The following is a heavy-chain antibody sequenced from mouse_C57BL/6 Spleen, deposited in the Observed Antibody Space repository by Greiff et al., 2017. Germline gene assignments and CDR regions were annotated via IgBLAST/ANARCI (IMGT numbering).Heavy chain of an antibody. CDR1: GYTFPSYT. D-gene: IGHD2-4*01. CDR2: INPSSGYT. J-gene: IGHJ3*01. CDR3: ARGDYEEWFAY. V-gene: IGHV1-4*01. Sequence: VKVVESGAELARPGASVKMSCKASGYTFPSYTMHWVKQRPGQGLEWIGYINPSSGYTKYNQKFKDKATLTADKSSSTAYMQLSSLTSEDSAVYYCARGDYEEWFAYWGQGTLVTVSA.